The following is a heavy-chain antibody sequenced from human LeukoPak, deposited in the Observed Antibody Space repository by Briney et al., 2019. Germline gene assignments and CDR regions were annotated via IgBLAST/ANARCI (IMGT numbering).Heavy chain of an antibody. CDR3: AKRGYYDSSGYYGPFDY. CDR2: ISGSGGST. J-gene: IGHJ4*02. D-gene: IGHD3-22*01. CDR1: GFTFSSYG. Sequence: GGSLRLSCAASGFTFSSYGMSWVRQAPGKGLEWVSGISGSGGSTYYADSLKGRFTISRDSSKSTLYLQMNSLRTEDTAVYYCAKRGYYDSSGYYGPFDYWGQGTLVTVSS. V-gene: IGHV3-23*01.